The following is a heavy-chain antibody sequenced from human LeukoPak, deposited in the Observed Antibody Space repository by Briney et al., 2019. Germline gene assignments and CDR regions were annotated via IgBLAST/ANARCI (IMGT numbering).Heavy chain of an antibody. Sequence: SETLSLTCAVYGGSFSGYYWSWIRQPPGKGLEWIGEINHSGSTNYNPSLKSRVTISIDTSKNQFSLKLSSVTAADTAVYYCARVQGVDTAMNNYFDYWGQGTLVTASS. CDR3: ARVQGVDTAMNNYFDY. V-gene: IGHV4-34*01. CDR2: INHSGST. J-gene: IGHJ4*02. CDR1: GGSFSGYY. D-gene: IGHD5-18*01.